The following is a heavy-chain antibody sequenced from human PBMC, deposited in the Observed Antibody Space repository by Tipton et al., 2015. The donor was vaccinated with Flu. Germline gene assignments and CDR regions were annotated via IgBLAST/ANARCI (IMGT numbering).Heavy chain of an antibody. V-gene: IGHV3-30*14. CDR1: GFTFSTYA. D-gene: IGHD3-10*01. J-gene: IGHJ3*01. CDR2: ISYNGKKI. Sequence: SLRLSCAISGFTFSTYAMHWVRQAPGKGLEWLSFISYNGKKIYYADSVKGRFTISRDDSKNTLALQMNSLTTEDTAIYYCAREPAPIGSPKSDAFEVWGQGTRVTVSS. CDR3: AREPAPIGSPKSDAFEV.